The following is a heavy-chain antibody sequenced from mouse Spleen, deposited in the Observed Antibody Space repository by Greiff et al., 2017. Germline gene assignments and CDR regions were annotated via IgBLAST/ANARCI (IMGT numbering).Heavy chain of an antibody. D-gene: IGHD2-2*01. Sequence: VKLMESGPGLVQPSQSLSITCTVSGFSLTSYGVHWVRQSPGKGLEWLGVIWSGGSTDYNAAFISRLSISKDNSKSQVFFKMNSLQADDTAIYYCARWGGYDAPLYWYFDVWGAGTTVTVSS. J-gene: IGHJ1*01. CDR1: GFSLTSYG. CDR2: IWSGGST. CDR3: ARWGGYDAPLYWYFDV. V-gene: IGHV2-2*01.